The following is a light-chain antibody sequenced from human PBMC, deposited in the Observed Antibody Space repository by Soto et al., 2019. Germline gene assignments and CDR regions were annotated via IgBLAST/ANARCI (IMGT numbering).Light chain of an antibody. J-gene: IGLJ2*01. Sequence: QAVVTQPPSASGTPGQRVTISCSGSSSNIGSNYVYWYQQLPGTAPKLLIYRSNQRPSGVPDRFSGSKSGTSASLAISGLRSEDEADYYCAAWDDSLSGPVFGGGTKVTVL. CDR1: SSNIGSNY. CDR3: AAWDDSLSGPV. CDR2: RSN. V-gene: IGLV1-47*01.